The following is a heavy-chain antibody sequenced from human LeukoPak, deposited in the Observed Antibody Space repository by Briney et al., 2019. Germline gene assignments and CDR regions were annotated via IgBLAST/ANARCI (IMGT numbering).Heavy chain of an antibody. CDR3: ARHRDAYCGGDCYPYFDY. Sequence: SETLSLTCTVSGGSISSSSYYWGWIRQPPGKGLEWIGSIYYSGSTYYNPSLKSRVTISVDTSKNQFSLKLSSVTAADTAVYYCARHRDAYCGGDCYPYFDYWGQGTLVTVSS. CDR2: IYYSGST. CDR1: GGSISSSSYY. V-gene: IGHV4-39*01. J-gene: IGHJ4*02. D-gene: IGHD2-21*02.